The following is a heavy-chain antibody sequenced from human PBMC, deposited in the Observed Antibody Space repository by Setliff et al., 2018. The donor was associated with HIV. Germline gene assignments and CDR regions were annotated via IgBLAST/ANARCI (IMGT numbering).Heavy chain of an antibody. J-gene: IGHJ6*03. D-gene: IGHD3-22*01. CDR1: GGSISRYY. CDR2: IYYSGST. CDR3: ARHLYYYDNNGYLQPYYYMDV. Sequence: SGGSISRYYWSWIRQPPGKGLEWVGYIYYSGSTTYNPSLKSRVTLSVGTSKNQFSLKLSSVTAADTAVYYCARHLYYYDNNGYLQPYYYMDVWGKGTTVTSP. V-gene: IGHV4-59*08.